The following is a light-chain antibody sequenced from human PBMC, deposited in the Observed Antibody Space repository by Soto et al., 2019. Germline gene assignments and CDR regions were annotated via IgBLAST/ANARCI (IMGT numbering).Light chain of an antibody. CDR3: MQTAEFSRT. J-gene: IGKJ1*01. CDR2: KIS. V-gene: IGKV2-24*01. CDR1: QSLVHTDGNTY. Sequence: IVRNETALSSPVTLGQPVSISCRSSQSLVHTDGNTYLSWFQQRPGQPPRLXXYKISNRFSGVPDRFSGSGAATDFTLKISRVEDEDVGIYYGMQTAEFSRTFGQGTKVDIK.